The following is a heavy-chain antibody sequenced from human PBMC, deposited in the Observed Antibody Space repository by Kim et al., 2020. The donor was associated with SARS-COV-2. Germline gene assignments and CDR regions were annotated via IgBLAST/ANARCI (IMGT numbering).Heavy chain of an antibody. CDR3: AKGGRDLYF. CDR1: GFTFSSYA. J-gene: IGHJ4*02. CDR2: ISGRGDYT. D-gene: IGHD2-15*01. V-gene: IGHV3-23*01. Sequence: GGSLRLSCAASGFTFSSYAVGWVRQAPGKGLEWVSVISGRGDYTNYADSVKGRFTISRDDSKNTLYLQMNSLRAEDTAVYHCAKGGRDLYFWGQGTPVTVSS.